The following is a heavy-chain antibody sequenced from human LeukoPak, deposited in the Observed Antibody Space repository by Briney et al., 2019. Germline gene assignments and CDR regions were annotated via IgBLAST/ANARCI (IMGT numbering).Heavy chain of an antibody. V-gene: IGHV3-23*01. CDR3: VKGTTSGYDILDY. CDR1: GFTFSDYA. Sequence: PGGSLRLSCAASGFTFSDYAMNWVRQAPGKGLEWVSAVGSGPSTYYADSVKGRFTTSREDSKNTVYLQMNGLRAEDTAIYYCVKGTTSGYDILDYWGQGTLVTVSS. D-gene: IGHD5-12*01. J-gene: IGHJ4*02. CDR2: VGSGPST.